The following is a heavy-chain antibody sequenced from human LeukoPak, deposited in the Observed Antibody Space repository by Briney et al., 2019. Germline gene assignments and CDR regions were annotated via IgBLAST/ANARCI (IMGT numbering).Heavy chain of an antibody. CDR3: AKVGRPAQWLVPTD. Sequence: GGSLRLSCAASGLTFSSYGMHWVRQAPGKGLEWVAVISYDGSNKYYADSVKGRFTISRDNSKNTLYLQMNSLRAEDTAVYYCAKVGRPAQWLVPTDWGQGTLVTVSS. J-gene: IGHJ4*02. D-gene: IGHD6-19*01. V-gene: IGHV3-30*18. CDR1: GLTFSSYG. CDR2: ISYDGSNK.